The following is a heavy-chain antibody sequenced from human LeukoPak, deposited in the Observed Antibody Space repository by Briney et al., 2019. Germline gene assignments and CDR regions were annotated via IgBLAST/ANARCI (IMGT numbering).Heavy chain of an antibody. CDR1: GFIFSGYW. J-gene: IGHJ4*02. V-gene: IGHV3-7*01. Sequence: HPGGSLRLSCAASGFIFSGYWMSWVRQAPGKGLEWVANINQDGSEKYYVDSVKGRFTISRDNAKNSLYLQMNSLRDEDTAVYYCANINSGGGYYYGSSGYSSCFDFWGQGTLVTVSS. CDR2: INQDGSEK. D-gene: IGHD3-22*01. CDR3: ANINSGGGYYYGSSGYSSCFDF.